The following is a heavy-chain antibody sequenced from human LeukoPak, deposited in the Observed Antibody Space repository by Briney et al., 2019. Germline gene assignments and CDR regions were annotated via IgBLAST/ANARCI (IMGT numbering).Heavy chain of an antibody. D-gene: IGHD4-17*01. CDR2: ISAYNGNT. V-gene: IGHV1-18*01. CDR3: ASGTVNALVTPAGTDAFDI. J-gene: IGHJ3*02. Sequence: ASVKVSCKASGYTFTSYGISWVRQAPGQGLEWMGWISAYNGNTNYAQKFQGRVTMTRDTSISTAYMELSRLRSDDTAVYYCASGTVNALVTPAGTDAFDIWGQGTMVTVSS. CDR1: GYTFTSYG.